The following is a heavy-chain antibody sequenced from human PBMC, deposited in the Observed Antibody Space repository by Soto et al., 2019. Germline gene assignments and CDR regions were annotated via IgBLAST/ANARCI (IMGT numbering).Heavy chain of an antibody. CDR3: ARGRYGDYGDYYYGMDV. CDR2: INHSGST. CDR1: GGSFSGYY. D-gene: IGHD4-17*01. J-gene: IGHJ6*02. V-gene: IGHV4-34*01. Sequence: SETLSLTCAVYGGSFSGYYWSWIRQPPGKGLEWIGEINHSGSTNYNPSLKSRVTISVDTSKNQFSLKLSSVTAADTAVYYCARGRYGDYGDYYYGMDVWGQGTTVTVSS.